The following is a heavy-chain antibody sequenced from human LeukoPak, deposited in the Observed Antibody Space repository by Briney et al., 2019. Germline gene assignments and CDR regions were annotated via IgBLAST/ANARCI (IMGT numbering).Heavy chain of an antibody. V-gene: IGHV5-10-1*01. CDR1: GYSFTSYW. J-gene: IGHJ6*04. CDR2: IDPSDSYT. CDR3: ARAPAARTYYYYYGMDV. D-gene: IGHD6-13*01. Sequence: GESLRISCKGSGYSFTSYWISWVRQMPGKGLEWMGMIDPSDSYTNYSPSFQGHVTISADKSISTAYLQWSSLKASDTAMYYCARAPAARTYYYYYGMDVWGKGTTVTVSS.